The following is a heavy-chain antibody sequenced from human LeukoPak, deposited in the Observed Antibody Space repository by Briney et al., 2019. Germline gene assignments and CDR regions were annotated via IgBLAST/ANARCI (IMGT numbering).Heavy chain of an antibody. CDR3: ARRASIAVASNDY. V-gene: IGHV1-2*02. CDR1: GYTFTGYY. J-gene: IGHJ4*02. D-gene: IGHD6-19*01. Sequence: GASVKVSCKASGYTFTGYYMHWVRQAPGQGLEWMGWINPNSGGTNYAQKFQGRVTMTRDTSISTAYMELSRLRSDDTAVYYCARRASIAVASNDYWGQGTLVTVSS. CDR2: INPNSGGT.